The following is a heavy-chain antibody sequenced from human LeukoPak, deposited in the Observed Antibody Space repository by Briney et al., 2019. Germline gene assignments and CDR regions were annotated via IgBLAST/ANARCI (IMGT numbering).Heavy chain of an antibody. CDR1: GYSISSGYY. J-gene: IGHJ6*03. CDR3: ASPDDSGHMDV. D-gene: IGHD3-22*01. Sequence: SETLSLTCTVSGYSISSGYYWGWIRQPPGKGLEWIGSIYHSGSTYYNPSLKSRVTISVDTSKSQFSLKLSSVTAADTAVYYCASPDDSGHMDVWGKGTTVTVSS. CDR2: IYHSGST. V-gene: IGHV4-38-2*02.